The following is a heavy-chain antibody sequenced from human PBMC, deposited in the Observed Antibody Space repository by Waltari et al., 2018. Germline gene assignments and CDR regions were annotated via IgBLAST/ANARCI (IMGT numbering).Heavy chain of an antibody. CDR1: GFTFSNAW. Sequence: EVQLVESGGGLVKPGGSLRLSCAASGFTFSNAWMNWVRQAPGKGLEWVGRIKSKTDGGTTDYAAPVKGRFTISRDDSKNTLYLQMNSLKTEDTAVYYCTTEGYWSGGSCRAYYFDYWGQGTLVTVSS. J-gene: IGHJ4*02. V-gene: IGHV3-15*07. CDR3: TTEGYWSGGSCRAYYFDY. CDR2: IKSKTDGGTT. D-gene: IGHD2-15*01.